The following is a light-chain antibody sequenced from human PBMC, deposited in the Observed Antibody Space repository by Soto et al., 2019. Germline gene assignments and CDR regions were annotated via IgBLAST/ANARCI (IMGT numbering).Light chain of an antibody. CDR2: DVS. Sequence: QSALTQPASVSVSPGQSITISCTGTSSDVGGYNFVPWYQHHPAKAPKLMIYDVSNRPSGVSNRFSGSKSGNTASLTISGLQAEDEAHYYCSSFTSSDTLVVFGGGTKVTVL. V-gene: IGLV2-14*03. J-gene: IGLJ2*01. CDR1: SSDVGGYNF. CDR3: SSFTSSDTLVV.